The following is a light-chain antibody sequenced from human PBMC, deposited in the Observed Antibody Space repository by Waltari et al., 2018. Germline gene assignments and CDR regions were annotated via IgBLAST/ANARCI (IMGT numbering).Light chain of an antibody. Sequence: EIVLTQSPDTLSFSPGERATLSCRASQSISKYLAWYQQKPGQAPRLLIYHASSRSPGIPGRFRGSGSATYFSLTINRLEPEDFAVYYCQHYVSLPATFGQGTKLEIK. J-gene: IGKJ1*01. CDR2: HAS. V-gene: IGKV3-20*01. CDR1: QSISKY. CDR3: QHYVSLPAT.